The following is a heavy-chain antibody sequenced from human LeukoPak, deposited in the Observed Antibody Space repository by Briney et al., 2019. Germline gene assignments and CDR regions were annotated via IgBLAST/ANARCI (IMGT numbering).Heavy chain of an antibody. CDR3: ARGTSTTFDY. D-gene: IGHD2/OR15-2a*01. CDR1: GFTFSNYW. Sequence: PGGSLRLSCAAFGFTFSNYWMHWIRQAPGKGLVWASRINSDGRSTSYADSVKVRFTISRDNAKNTLYLQMNSLRAEDTAVYFCARGTSTTFDYWGHGTLVTVSS. CDR2: INSDGRST. V-gene: IGHV3-74*01. J-gene: IGHJ4*01.